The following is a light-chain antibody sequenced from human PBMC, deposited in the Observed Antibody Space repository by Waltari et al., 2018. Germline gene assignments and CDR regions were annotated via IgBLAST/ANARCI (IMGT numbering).Light chain of an antibody. CDR2: VNRYGSH. Sequence: QLVLTQSPSASASLGASVKLTCTLSSGHSSNIIAWLQQQPEKGPRYLMKVNRYGSHSKGDDIPGLFSGSRSGAGRYLTISSVQSEDEADYYCQTGGHGTWVFGGGTTLTVL. CDR1: SGHSSNI. V-gene: IGLV4-69*01. CDR3: QTGGHGTWV. J-gene: IGLJ3*02.